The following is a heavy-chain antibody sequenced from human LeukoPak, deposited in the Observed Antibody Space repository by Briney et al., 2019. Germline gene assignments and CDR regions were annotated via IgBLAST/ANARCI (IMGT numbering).Heavy chain of an antibody. CDR3: ARDLPPGY. CDR1: GYSISSGYY. J-gene: IGHJ4*02. CDR2: IYHSGST. Sequence: SETLSLTCTVSGYSISSGYYWGWIRQPPGKGLEWIGSIYHSGSTYYNPSLKSRVTISVDTSKNQFSLKLSSVTAADTAVYYCARDLPPGYWGQGTLVTVSS. V-gene: IGHV4-38-2*02.